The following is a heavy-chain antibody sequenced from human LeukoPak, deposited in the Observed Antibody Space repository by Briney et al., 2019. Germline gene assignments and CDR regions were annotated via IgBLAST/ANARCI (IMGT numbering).Heavy chain of an antibody. CDR2: ISYDGSNK. CDR1: GFTFSSYG. V-gene: IGHV3-30*18. Sequence: PGGSLRLSCAASGFTFSSYGMHWVRQAPGKGLEWVAVISYDGSNKYYADSVKGRFTISRDNSKNTLYVQMNRLRAEDTAVYYCAKGAYYDSTGYVDYWGQGTLVTVSS. J-gene: IGHJ4*02. D-gene: IGHD3-22*01. CDR3: AKGAYYDSTGYVDY.